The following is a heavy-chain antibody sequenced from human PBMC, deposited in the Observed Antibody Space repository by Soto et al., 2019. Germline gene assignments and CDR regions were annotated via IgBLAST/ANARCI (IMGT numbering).Heavy chain of an antibody. Sequence: ASVKVSCKAYGYTFRCYAMHWVRQAPGQRLEWMGWINAANGNTKYSQKFQGRVTITRDTSATTAYMELSSLRLEDTAVYFCARDVSDYSSGWYYHDFWGQGTLVTVSS. CDR3: ARDVSDYSSGWYYHDF. V-gene: IGHV1-3*01. D-gene: IGHD4-4*01. CDR2: INAANGNT. CDR1: GYTFRCYA. J-gene: IGHJ4*02.